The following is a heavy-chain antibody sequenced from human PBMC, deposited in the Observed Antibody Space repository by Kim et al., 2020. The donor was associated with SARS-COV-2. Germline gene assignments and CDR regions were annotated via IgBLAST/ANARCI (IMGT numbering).Heavy chain of an antibody. D-gene: IGHD2-2*01. CDR2: IWYDGSNK. V-gene: IGHV3-33*01. J-gene: IGHJ4*02. CDR1: GFTFSSYG. CDR3: ARGRSVVPAGHALGY. Sequence: GGSLRLSCAASGFTFSSYGMHWVRQAPGKGLEWVAVIWYDGSNKYYADSVKGRFTISRDNSKNTLYLQMNSLRAEDTAVYYCARGRSVVPAGHALGYWGQGTLVTVSS.